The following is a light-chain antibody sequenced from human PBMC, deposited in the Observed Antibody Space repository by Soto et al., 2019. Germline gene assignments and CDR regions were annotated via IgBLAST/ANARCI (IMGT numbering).Light chain of an antibody. CDR1: QSISNR. J-gene: IGKJ1*01. CDR2: KAS. V-gene: IGKV1-5*03. CDR3: QQYSTYTPRP. Sequence: DIKMTQSPSALSASVGDSVTITCRASQSISNRLAWYQQKPGKAPKVLIYKASSLESGVPSRFSGSGSGTEFSLTISSLQPDDFATYYCQQYSTYTPRPFGQGTKVDIK.